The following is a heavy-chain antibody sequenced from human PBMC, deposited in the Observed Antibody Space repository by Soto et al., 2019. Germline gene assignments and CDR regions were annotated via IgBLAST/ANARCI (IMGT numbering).Heavy chain of an antibody. V-gene: IGHV3-13*01. CDR3: ARGVLPDAFDI. CDR2: IGTAGDT. J-gene: IGHJ3*02. CDR1: GFTFSSYD. D-gene: IGHD2-8*01. Sequence: PGRSLRLSCAASGFTFSSYDMHWVRQATGKGLEWVSAIGTAGDTYYPGSVKGRFTISRENAKNSLYLQMNSLRAEDTAVYYCARGVLPDAFDIWGQGTMVTVSS.